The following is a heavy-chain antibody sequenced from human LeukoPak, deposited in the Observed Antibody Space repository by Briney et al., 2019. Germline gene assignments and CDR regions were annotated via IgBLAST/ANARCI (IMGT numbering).Heavy chain of an antibody. CDR3: AREASGTFFN. D-gene: IGHD1-26*01. CDR1: RGSISSDS. Sequence: SETLPLTCSVSRGSISSDSWTWIRQPPGKTLGWVGKIHFGGSTNYNPSLRGRVTISVDNSRKYFSLRLTSVTSADTAVYYCAREASGTFFNWGQGTLVSVSS. J-gene: IGHJ4*02. CDR2: IHFGGST. V-gene: IGHV4-59*01.